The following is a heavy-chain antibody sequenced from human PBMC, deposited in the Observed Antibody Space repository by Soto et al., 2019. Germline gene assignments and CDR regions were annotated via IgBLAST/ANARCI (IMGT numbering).Heavy chain of an antibody. V-gene: IGHV4-59*08. D-gene: IGHD6-13*01. CDR2: IYYSGST. Sequence: PSETLSLTCTVSGGSISGYYWSWIRQPPGKGLEWIGYIYYSGSTNYNPSLKSRVTISVDTSKNQFSLKLSSVTAADTAVYYCARRHRRSRHALWGQGTLVTVSS. J-gene: IGHJ1*01. CDR3: ARRHRRSRHAL. CDR1: GGSISGYY.